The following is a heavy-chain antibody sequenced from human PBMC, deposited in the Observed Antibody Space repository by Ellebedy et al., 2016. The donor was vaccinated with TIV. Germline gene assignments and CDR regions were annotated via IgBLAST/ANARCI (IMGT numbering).Heavy chain of an antibody. Sequence: GESLKISXAGSGFTFSIYWMTWVRQAPGKGLEWVANIKQDGSAKYYVDSVKGRFTISRDNAKNSVYLQMNNLRAEDTAVYYCARRYMDVWGKGTTVTVSS. CDR2: IKQDGSAK. CDR3: ARRYMDV. J-gene: IGHJ6*03. V-gene: IGHV3-7*01. CDR1: GFTFSIYW.